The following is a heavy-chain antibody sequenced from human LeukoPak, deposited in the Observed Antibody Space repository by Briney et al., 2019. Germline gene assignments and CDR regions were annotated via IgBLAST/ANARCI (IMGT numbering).Heavy chain of an antibody. CDR3: ARAKPKNMVRGLIMRRESRYYFDY. D-gene: IGHD3-10*01. V-gene: IGHV3-48*03. CDR2: ISSSGSTK. J-gene: IGHJ4*02. CDR1: GFTFSSYE. Sequence: GGSLRLSCAASGFTFSSYEMNWVRLAPGKGLEWVSYISSSGSTKYYADSVKGRFTISRDNSKSTLYIQMNSLRAEDTAVYYCARAKPKNMVRGLIMRRESRYYFDYWGQGTLVTVSS.